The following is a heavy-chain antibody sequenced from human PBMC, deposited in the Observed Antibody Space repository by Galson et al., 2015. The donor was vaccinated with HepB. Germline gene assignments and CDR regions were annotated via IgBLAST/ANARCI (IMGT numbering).Heavy chain of an antibody. D-gene: IGHD2-21*02. CDR2: ISYDGSYK. V-gene: IGHV3-30*18. CDR3: AKDQLVTGSLYFFYGMDV. CDR1: GFSFNSYG. Sequence: SLRLSCAASGFSFNSYGMHWVRQAPGKGLEWVALISYDGSYKYYVDSVKGRFTISRDNSKSTVYLQMNSLRAEDTAVYYCAKDQLVTGSLYFFYGMDVWGQGTTVTVSS. J-gene: IGHJ6*02.